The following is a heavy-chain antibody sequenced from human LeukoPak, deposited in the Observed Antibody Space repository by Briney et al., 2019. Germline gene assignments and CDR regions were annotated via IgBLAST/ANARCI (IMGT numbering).Heavy chain of an antibody. J-gene: IGHJ1*01. V-gene: IGHV1-2*02. Sequence: ASVKVCCKASGYTFTGYYMHWVRQAPGQGLEWVGWITPSSGGTNYAQKFHGRVTMTRDTSISTVYMELSRLRSDDTAVYYCARIFHHGVVIIEAFQHWGQGTLVTVSS. CDR2: ITPSSGGT. CDR3: ARIFHHGVVIIEAFQH. D-gene: IGHD3-3*01. CDR1: GYTFTGYY.